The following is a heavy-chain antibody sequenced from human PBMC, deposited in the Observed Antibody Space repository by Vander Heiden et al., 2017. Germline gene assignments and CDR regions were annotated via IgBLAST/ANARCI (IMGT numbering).Heavy chain of an antibody. CDR2: ISSSSSYI. V-gene: IGHV3-21*01. CDR3: ARERGYYDSSGYYSSAFDI. D-gene: IGHD3-22*01. J-gene: IGHJ3*02. CDR1: GFTFSSYS. Sequence: EVQLVESGGGLVKPGGSLRLSCAASGFTFSSYSMNWVRQAPGKGLEWVSSISSSSSYIYYADSGKGRFTISRDNAKNSLYLQMNSLRAEDTAVYYCARERGYYDSSGYYSSAFDIWGQGTMVTVSS.